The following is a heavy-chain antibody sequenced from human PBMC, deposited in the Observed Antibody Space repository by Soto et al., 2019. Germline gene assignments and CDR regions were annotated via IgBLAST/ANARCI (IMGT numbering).Heavy chain of an antibody. CDR2: ISYDGSNK. CDR1: GFTFSSYA. D-gene: IGHD6-13*01. J-gene: IGHJ6*02. V-gene: IGHV3-30-3*01. Sequence: QVQLVESGGGVVQPGRSLRLSCAASGFTFSSYAMHWVRQAPGKGLEWVAVISYDGSNKYYADSVKGRFTISRDNSENTLYLQMNSLRAEDTAVYYCARKGAYSSSWYGYYGMDVWGQGTTVTVSS. CDR3: ARKGAYSSSWYGYYGMDV.